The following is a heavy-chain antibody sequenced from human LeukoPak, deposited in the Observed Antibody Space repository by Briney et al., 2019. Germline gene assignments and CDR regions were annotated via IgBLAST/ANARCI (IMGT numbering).Heavy chain of an antibody. CDR2: INSDGSAT. J-gene: IGHJ4*02. CDR1: GFTFGSPW. V-gene: IGHV3-74*01. CDR3: ARGTAGYHRSYFDY. Sequence: GGSLRLSCAASGFTFGSPWMHWVRQAPGKGLVWVSLINSDGSATAYADSVKGRFTISRDKAENTLYLQMNSLRAEDTAVYYCARGTAGYHRSYFDYWGQGNLVTVSS. D-gene: IGHD3-16*02.